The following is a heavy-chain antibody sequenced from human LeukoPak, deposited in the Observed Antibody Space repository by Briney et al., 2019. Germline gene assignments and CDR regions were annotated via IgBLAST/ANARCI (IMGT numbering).Heavy chain of an antibody. CDR2: INPSGGST. J-gene: IGHJ5*02. CDR1: GYTFTSYY. CDR3: ARDTRHRYCSSTSCYRGWLDP. Sequence: GASVKVSCKASGYTFTSYYMHWVRQAPGQGLEWMGIINPSGGSTSYAQKFQGRVTMTRDTSTSTVYMELSSLRSEDTAVYYCARDTRHRYCSSTSCYRGWLDPWGQGTLVTVSS. D-gene: IGHD2-2*01. V-gene: IGHV1-46*01.